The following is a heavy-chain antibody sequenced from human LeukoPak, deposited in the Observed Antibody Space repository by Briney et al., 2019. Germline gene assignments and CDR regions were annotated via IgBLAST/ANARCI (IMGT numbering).Heavy chain of an antibody. D-gene: IGHD6-19*01. Sequence: SETLSLTCTVSGGSISGYYWSWIRQPPGKGLEWIGEIIHSATTNYNPSLESRVTISVDTSNNQFSLKLTSVTAADTAIYYCARQYSSGFLDYWGQGTLVTVSS. CDR3: ARQYSSGFLDY. CDR1: GGSISGYY. J-gene: IGHJ4*02. CDR2: IIHSATT. V-gene: IGHV4-34*12.